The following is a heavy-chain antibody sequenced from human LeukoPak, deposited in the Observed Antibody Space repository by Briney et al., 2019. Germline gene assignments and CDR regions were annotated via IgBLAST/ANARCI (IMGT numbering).Heavy chain of an antibody. V-gene: IGHV3-23*01. CDR2: VSGSGSTT. CDR3: AKHGSFGNWYFDL. Sequence: GGSLILSCAASGFTFSSYDMSWVRQAPGKGLEWVSVVSGSGSTTYYADSVKGRFTISRDTSKNTLYLQMNSLRAEDTAVYYCAKHGSFGNWYFDLWGRGTLVTVSS. D-gene: IGHD3-3*02. CDR1: GFTFSSYD. J-gene: IGHJ2*01.